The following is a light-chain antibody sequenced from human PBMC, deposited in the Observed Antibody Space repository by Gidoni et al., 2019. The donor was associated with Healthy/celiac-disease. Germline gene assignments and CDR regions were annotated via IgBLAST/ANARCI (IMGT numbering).Light chain of an antibody. CDR2: KAS. CDR1: QSISSW. J-gene: IGKJ4*01. Sequence: DIQMTQSPSTLSASVGDRVTITCRASQSISSWLAWYQQKPGKAPKLLIYKASSLERGVPSRFSGSGSGTEFTLTISSLQPEDFATYYCQQYNSHLLTFGGGTKVEIK. V-gene: IGKV1-5*03. CDR3: QQYNSHLLT.